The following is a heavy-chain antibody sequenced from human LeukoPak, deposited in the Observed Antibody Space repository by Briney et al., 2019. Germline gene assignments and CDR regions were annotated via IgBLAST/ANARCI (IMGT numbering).Heavy chain of an antibody. Sequence: SQTLSLTCAISGDSVSGNSTAYSWIRQSPSRGLEWLGRTYYRSKWYNDYAVSVKSRIIINPDTSKNQLSLQLKSVTPEDTAVYYCARGGQGDGYSADEAFDFWGQGTMVTVSS. CDR3: ARGGQGDGYSADEAFDF. CDR2: TYYRSKWYN. V-gene: IGHV6-1*01. D-gene: IGHD5-24*01. CDR1: GDSVSGNSTA. J-gene: IGHJ3*01.